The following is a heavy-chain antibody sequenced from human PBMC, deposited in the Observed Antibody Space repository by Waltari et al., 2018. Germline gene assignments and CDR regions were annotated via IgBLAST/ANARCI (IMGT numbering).Heavy chain of an antibody. D-gene: IGHD3-9*01. J-gene: IGHJ4*02. Sequence: QVQLVQSGAEVKKPGSSVKVSCKASGGTFSSYAISWVRQAPGQGLEWMGGIIPIFGTANYAQKFQGRVTITTDESTSTAYMELSSLRSEDTAVYYCARSPDGLVIAYYFDYWGQGTLVTVSS. V-gene: IGHV1-69*05. CDR1: GGTFSSYA. CDR3: ARSPDGLVIAYYFDY. CDR2: IIPIFGTA.